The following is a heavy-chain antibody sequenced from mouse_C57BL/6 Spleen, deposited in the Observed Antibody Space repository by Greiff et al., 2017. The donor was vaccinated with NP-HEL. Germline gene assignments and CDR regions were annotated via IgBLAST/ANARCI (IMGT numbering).Heavy chain of an antibody. CDR1: GFTFSSYG. CDR3: VGTSKTAQATWFAY. CDR2: ISSGGSYT. V-gene: IGHV5-6*01. Sequence: EVMLVESGGDLVKPGGSLKLSCAASGFTFSSYGMSWVRQTPDKRLEWVATISSGGSYTYYPDSVKGRFTISRDNAKNTLYLQMSSLKSEDTAMYYGVGTSKTAQATWFAYWGQGTLVTVSA. J-gene: IGHJ3*01. D-gene: IGHD3-2*02.